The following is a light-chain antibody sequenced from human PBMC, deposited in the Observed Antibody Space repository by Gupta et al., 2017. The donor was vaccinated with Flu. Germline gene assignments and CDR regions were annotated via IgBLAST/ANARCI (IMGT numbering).Light chain of an antibody. J-gene: IGKJ2*03. V-gene: IGKV3-20*01. CDR3: QLGCRSPRYS. CDR1: QSVSSSY. CDR2: GAS. Sequence: EIVLTQSPGTLSLSPGERATLSCRASQSVSSSYLAWYQQKPGQAPRLLIYGASSRATGIPDRFSGSGSGTDFTLTISRLEPEDFAVYYCQLGCRSPRYSF.